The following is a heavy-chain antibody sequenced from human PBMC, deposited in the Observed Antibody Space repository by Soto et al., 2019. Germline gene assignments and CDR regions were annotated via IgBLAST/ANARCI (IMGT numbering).Heavy chain of an antibody. CDR2: INLSGGST. V-gene: IGHV1-46*01. J-gene: IGHJ6*02. CDR1: GYTFTSYY. Sequence: ASVKVSCKASGYTFTSYYMHWVRQAPGQGLEWMGIINLSGGSTSYAQKFQGRVTMTRDTPTSTVYMELSSLRSEDTSVYYCALLPSVNYYYYFDMDVWGQGTTVTVSS. D-gene: IGHD3-22*01. CDR3: ALLPSVNYYYYFDMDV.